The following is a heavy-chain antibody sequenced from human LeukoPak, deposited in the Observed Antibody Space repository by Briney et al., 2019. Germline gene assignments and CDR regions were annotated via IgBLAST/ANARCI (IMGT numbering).Heavy chain of an antibody. D-gene: IGHD3-10*01. V-gene: IGHV4-34*01. CDR2: INHSGST. CDR3: ARDRNYYGSGSYPRAVYFQH. J-gene: IGHJ1*01. Sequence: SETLSLTCAVYGGSFSGYYWSWIRQPPGKGLEWIGEINHSGSTNYNPSLKSRVTISVDTSKNQFSLKLSSVTAADTAVYYCARDRNYYGSGSYPRAVYFQHWGQGTLVTVSS. CDR1: GGSFSGYY.